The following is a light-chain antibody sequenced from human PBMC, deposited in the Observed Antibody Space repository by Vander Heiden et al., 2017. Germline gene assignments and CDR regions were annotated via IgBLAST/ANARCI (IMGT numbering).Light chain of an antibody. CDR2: DNN. Sequence: QPVSPQPPSVSAAPGQQVTISCSGRSSNIGNNYVSWYQQLPGTAPKLLIYDNNKRPSGIPARFSGSKSGTSATLGITGRQTGDEADYYCGTWDSSLSAGVFGGGTKLTVL. V-gene: IGLV1-51*01. CDR1: SSNIGNNY. CDR3: GTWDSSLSAGV. J-gene: IGLJ3*02.